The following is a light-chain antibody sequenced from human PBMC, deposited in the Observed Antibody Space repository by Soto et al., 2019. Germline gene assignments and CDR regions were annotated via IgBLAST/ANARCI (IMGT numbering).Light chain of an antibody. Sequence: SYELTQPPSVSVAPGQTARITCGGNNIGSKSVHWYQQKPGQAPVLVVYDDSDRPSGIPDRFSGSNSGNTATLTISRVEAGDESEYYCQVWDSSSDHPVFGGGTQLTVL. CDR3: QVWDSSSDHPV. CDR1: NIGSKS. J-gene: IGLJ2*01. V-gene: IGLV3-21*02. CDR2: DDS.